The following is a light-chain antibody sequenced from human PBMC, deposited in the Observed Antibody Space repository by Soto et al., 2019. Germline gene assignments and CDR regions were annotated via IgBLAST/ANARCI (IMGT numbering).Light chain of an antibody. J-gene: IGKJ3*01. Sequence: EIVLTQSPGTLSLSPGERATLSCRASQSVSSSYLAWYQQKPGQAPRLLIYGASSRATGIPVRFSGSGSGTDFTLTISRLEPEDFAVYYCQQYGSSPRFTFGPGTKVDIK. CDR1: QSVSSSY. CDR2: GAS. V-gene: IGKV3-20*01. CDR3: QQYGSSPRFT.